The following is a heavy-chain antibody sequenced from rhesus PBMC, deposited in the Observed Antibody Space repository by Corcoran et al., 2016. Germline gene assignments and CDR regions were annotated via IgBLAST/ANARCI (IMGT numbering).Heavy chain of an antibody. V-gene: IGHV4S19*01. CDR3: AREVAGVVVLTAPR. CDR2: ISGSSGST. J-gene: IGHJ4*01. Sequence: QVQLQESGPGLVKPSETLSLTCAVSGGSVSSSNWWSWIRQPPGIGLELIGYISGSSGSTYYNPSLKDRVTSSKDTPQKELSLKLSSVTAADTAVYYCAREVAGVVVLTAPRWGQGVLVTVSS. CDR1: GGSVSSSNW. D-gene: IGHD2-15*01.